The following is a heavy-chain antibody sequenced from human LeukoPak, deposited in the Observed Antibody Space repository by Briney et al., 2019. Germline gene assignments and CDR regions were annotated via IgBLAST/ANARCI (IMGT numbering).Heavy chain of an antibody. J-gene: IGHJ4*02. CDR2: IQNDGSTK. CDR1: GFSFRTFG. V-gene: IGHV3-30*02. D-gene: IGHD4-11*01. CDR3: ATNGRYSFYLDY. Sequence: PGGSLRLSCATSGFSFRTFGLHWVRQTPGKGLERVAFIQNDGSTKYFTDSVEGRFTISRDNSKNTIYIQVNSLRPEDTAVYYCATNGRYSFYLDYWGQGALVIVSS.